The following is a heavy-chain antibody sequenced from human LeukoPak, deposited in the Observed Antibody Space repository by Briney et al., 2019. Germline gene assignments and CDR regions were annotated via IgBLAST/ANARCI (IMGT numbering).Heavy chain of an antibody. D-gene: IGHD3-10*01. V-gene: IGHV4-39*01. CDR2: IYYSGST. CDR3: ASEPYGSGSFLGAFDI. CDR1: DDSIRSSAYY. Sequence: SETLSLTCAVSDDSIRSSAYYWGWIRQPPGKGLEWIGSIYYSGSTYYSPSLKSRVTISIDTSKNQSSLKLSSVTAADTAVYYCASEPYGSGSFLGAFDIWGQGTMVTVSS. J-gene: IGHJ3*02.